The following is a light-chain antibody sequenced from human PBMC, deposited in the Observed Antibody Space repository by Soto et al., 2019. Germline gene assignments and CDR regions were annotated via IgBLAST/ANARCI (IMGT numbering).Light chain of an antibody. CDR3: LLSYSGAGVV. CDR2: DTS. V-gene: IGLV7-46*01. J-gene: IGLJ2*01. CDR1: TGAVTSGHY. Sequence: QAVVTQEPSLTVSPGGTVTLTCGSSTGAVTSGHYPYWFQQKPGQAPRTLIYDTSNKHSWTPARFSGSLLGGKAALTLSGAQPEDEAEYYCLLSYSGAGVVFVGGTKLTVL.